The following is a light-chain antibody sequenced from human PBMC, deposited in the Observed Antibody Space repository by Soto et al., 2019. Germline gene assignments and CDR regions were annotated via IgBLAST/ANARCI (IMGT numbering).Light chain of an antibody. CDR2: AAS. Sequence: DIQLTQSPSFLSASVGDRVTITCRASQSISSYLNWYQQKKGKAPKILIYAASSLQSGVPSRFSGSGSGTDFTLTISSLQPEDFITYYCQQSYSTPRTFGQGTKVDIK. J-gene: IGKJ1*01. CDR1: QSISSY. V-gene: IGKV1-39*01. CDR3: QQSYSTPRT.